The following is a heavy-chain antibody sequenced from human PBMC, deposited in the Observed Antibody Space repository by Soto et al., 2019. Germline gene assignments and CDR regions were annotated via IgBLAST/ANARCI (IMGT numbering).Heavy chain of an antibody. V-gene: IGHV3-48*04. CDR3: ARVTYYDFWSAPDAFDI. CDR2: ISSSVSTI. D-gene: IGHD3-3*01. Sequence: WGSLRLSCEASGFSFNTYNMNWVRQAPEKGLEWVSYISSSVSTIYYADSVKGRFTISRDNAKNSLYLQMNSLRAEDTAVYYCARVTYYDFWSAPDAFDIWGQGTMVTVSS. CDR1: GFSFNTYN. J-gene: IGHJ3*02.